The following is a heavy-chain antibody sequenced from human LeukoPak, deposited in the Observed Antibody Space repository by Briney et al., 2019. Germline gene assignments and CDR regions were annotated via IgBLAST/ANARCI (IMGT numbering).Heavy chain of an antibody. CDR1: GFTFSSYA. D-gene: IGHD3-10*01. V-gene: IGHV3-23*01. J-gene: IGHJ4*02. Sequence: GSLRLSCAASGFTFSSYAMSWVRQAPGKGLEWVSAISGSGGSTYYADSVKGRFTISRDNSKNTLYLQMNSLRAEDTAVYYCAKKSSMYGSGSYPLDYWGQGTLVTVSS. CDR3: AKKSSMYGSGSYPLDY. CDR2: ISGSGGST.